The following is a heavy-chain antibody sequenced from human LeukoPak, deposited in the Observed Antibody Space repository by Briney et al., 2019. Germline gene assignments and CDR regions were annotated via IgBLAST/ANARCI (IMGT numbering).Heavy chain of an antibody. V-gene: IGHV3-23*01. CDR1: GSIPFTSYS. Sequence: GGSLRLSCAASGSIPFTSYSMSWVRQAPGKGLQWLSSINGGDYSTYYTDSVKGRFTISRASSKNVLYLQMNSLTTDDTAIYYCARCSGGSCYRSDDYWGQGTLVTVSS. J-gene: IGHJ4*02. CDR3: ARCSGGSCYRSDDY. D-gene: IGHD2-15*01. CDR2: INGGDYST.